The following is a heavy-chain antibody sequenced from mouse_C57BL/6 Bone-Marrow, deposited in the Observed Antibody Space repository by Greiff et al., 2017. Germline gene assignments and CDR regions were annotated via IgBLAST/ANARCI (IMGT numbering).Heavy chain of an antibody. CDR2: ISNGGGST. CDR1: GFTFSDYY. Sequence: EVQLVESGGGLVQPGGSLKLSCAASGFTFSDYYMYWVRQTPEKRLEWVAYISNGGGSTYYPDTVKGRFTISRDNAKNTLYLQMSRLKSDDTAMYYCASHYYGSSSWFAYWGQGTLVTVSA. D-gene: IGHD1-1*01. CDR3: ASHYYGSSSWFAY. J-gene: IGHJ3*01. V-gene: IGHV5-12*01.